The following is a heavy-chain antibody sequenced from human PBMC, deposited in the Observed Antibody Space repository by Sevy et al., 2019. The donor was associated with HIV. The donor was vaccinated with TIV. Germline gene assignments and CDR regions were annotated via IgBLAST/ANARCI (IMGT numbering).Heavy chain of an antibody. CDR2: ISGISNYI. CDR3: PRKGDSWDWFDP. CDR1: GFTFSSYS. J-gene: IGHJ5*02. Sequence: GGYLRLSCAASGFTFSSYSMNWVRQAPGKGLEWVSSISGISNYIYYADSVKGRFTISRDNAKNSLYLQMNSLRAEDTDVYYCPRKGDSWDWFDPWGQGTLVTVSS. V-gene: IGHV3-21*01. D-gene: IGHD2-15*01.